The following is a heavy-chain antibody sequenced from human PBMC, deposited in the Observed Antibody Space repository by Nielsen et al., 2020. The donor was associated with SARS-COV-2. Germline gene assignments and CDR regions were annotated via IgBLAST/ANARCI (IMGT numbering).Heavy chain of an antibody. CDR2: VIIVFDTA. Sequence: SVKVSCKASGGTFGSDAFSWVRQAPGHGLEWVGGVIIVFDTANYAQKFQDRATITADESTNTVYIELSSLRSEDTAVYYCARHDYGGNSPIDSWGQGTLVTVSS. CDR1: GGTFGSDA. V-gene: IGHV1-69*13. D-gene: IGHD4-23*01. CDR3: ARHDYGGNSPIDS. J-gene: IGHJ4*02.